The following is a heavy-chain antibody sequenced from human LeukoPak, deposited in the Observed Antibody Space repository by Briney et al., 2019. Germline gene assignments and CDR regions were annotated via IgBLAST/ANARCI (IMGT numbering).Heavy chain of an antibody. V-gene: IGHV4-39*01. CDR2: IYYSGTT. CDR3: VRGSTLRHYQY. Sequence: SETLSLTCTVSVGSISTSTYYWGWIRRPPGKGVEWIGSIYYSGTTYYNPSLKSRVTVSVDTSKTQFSLNLSSVTAADTAVYYCVRGSTLRHYQYWGQGTLVTVFS. D-gene: IGHD3-16*01. CDR1: VGSISTSTYY. J-gene: IGHJ4*02.